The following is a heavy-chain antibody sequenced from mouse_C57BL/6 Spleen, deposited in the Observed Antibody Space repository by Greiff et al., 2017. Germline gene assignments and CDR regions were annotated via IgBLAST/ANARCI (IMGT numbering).Heavy chain of an antibody. CDR1: GYTFTSYW. V-gene: IGHV1-69*01. D-gene: IGHD1-1*01. CDR2: IDPSDSYT. J-gene: IGHJ2*01. CDR3: TTYGSFDY. Sequence: VQLLQSGAELVMPGASVKLSCKASGYTFTSYWMHWVKQRPGQGLEWIGEIDPSDSYTNYNQKFKGKSTLTVDKSSSTAYMQLSSLTSEDSAVYYCTTYGSFDYWGQGTTLTVSS.